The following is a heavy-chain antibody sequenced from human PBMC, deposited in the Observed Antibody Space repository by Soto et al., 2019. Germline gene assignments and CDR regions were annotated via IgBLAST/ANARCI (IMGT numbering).Heavy chain of an antibody. CDR3: ARSLGYCSGGSCPTYYYGMDV. D-gene: IGHD2-15*01. J-gene: IGHJ6*02. V-gene: IGHV3-53*01. CDR2: IYSGGST. Sequence: EVQLVESGGGLIQPGGSLRLSCAASGFTVSSNYMSWVRQAPGKGLEWASVIYSGGSTYYADSVKGRFTISRDNSKNTLYLQMNSLRSEDTAVYYCARSLGYCSGGSCPTYYYGMDVWCQGTTVTVSS. CDR1: GFTVSSNY.